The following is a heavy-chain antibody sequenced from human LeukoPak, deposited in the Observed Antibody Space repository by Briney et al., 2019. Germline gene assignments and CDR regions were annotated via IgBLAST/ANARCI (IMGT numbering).Heavy chain of an antibody. D-gene: IGHD2/OR15-2a*01. CDR2: IGTAGDI. CDR3: ARFSEVYYYVDV. V-gene: IGHV3-13*01. J-gene: IGHJ6*03. Sequence: PGGSLRLTCAASGFTFSSYDMHWVRQATGKGLEWVSGIGTAGDIYYPGSVKGRFTISRENAKNSLYLQVNSLRAEDTAVYYCARFSEVYYYVDVWGTGTTVTVSS. CDR1: GFTFSSYD.